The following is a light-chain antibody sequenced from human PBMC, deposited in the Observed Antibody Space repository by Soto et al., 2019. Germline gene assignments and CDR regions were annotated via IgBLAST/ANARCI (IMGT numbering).Light chain of an antibody. J-gene: IGLJ3*02. CDR3: QSYDSSLSGWV. Sequence: AVVTQPPSVSGAPGQRVTISCTGSSSNIGAGYVVHWYQQLPGTAPKLLIYGNSNRPSGVPDRFSGSKSGTSASLAITGLQAEDEADYYCQSYDSSLSGWVFGGGTKLTVL. V-gene: IGLV1-40*01. CDR2: GNS. CDR1: SSNIGAGYV.